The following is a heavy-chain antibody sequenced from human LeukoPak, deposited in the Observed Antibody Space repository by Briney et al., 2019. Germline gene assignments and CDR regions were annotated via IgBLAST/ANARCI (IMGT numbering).Heavy chain of an antibody. V-gene: IGHV2-5*02. CDR3: AHRNLMTVAGIGYSFDS. Sequence: SGPTLVKPTPPLTLTCTFSGFSLSTSGVGVGWIRQPPGKALEWVALSYWDDDKRYSPSLKSRLTITKHTSKNQVVLTMTNMDPVDTATYYCAHRNLMTVAGIGYSFDSWGQGALVTVSS. CDR2: SYWDDDK. CDR1: GFSLSTSGVG. J-gene: IGHJ4*02. D-gene: IGHD6-19*01.